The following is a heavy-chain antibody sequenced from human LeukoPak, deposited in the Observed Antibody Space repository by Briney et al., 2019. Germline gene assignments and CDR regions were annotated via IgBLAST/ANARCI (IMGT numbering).Heavy chain of an antibody. CDR3: ARIRGYSYVFDY. V-gene: IGHV3-30*02. CDR2: IQYDGSNE. D-gene: IGHD5-18*01. Sequence: GGSLRLSCAASGFTFSSYGMHWVRQAPGRGLEWVAYIQYDGSNEQYADSVKGRFSISRDSSKNILYLQMNSLRAEDTAVYYCARIRGYSYVFDYWGQGTLVTVSS. J-gene: IGHJ4*02. CDR1: GFTFSSYG.